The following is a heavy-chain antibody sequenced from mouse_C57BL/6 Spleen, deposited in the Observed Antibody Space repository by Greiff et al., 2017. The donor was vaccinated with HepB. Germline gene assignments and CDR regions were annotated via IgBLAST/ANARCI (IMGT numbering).Heavy chain of an antibody. V-gene: IGHV1-69*01. D-gene: IGHD3-2*02. CDR2: IDPSDSYT. J-gene: IGHJ4*01. CDR3: ARDSSGYRAMDS. Sequence: QVQLQQPGAELVMPGASVKLSCKASGYTFTSYWMHWVKQRPGQGLEWIGEIDPSDSYTNYNQKFKGKSTLTVDKSSSTAYMQLSSLTSEDSAVYYCARDSSGYRAMDSWGQGTAVTVSS. CDR1: GYTFTSYW.